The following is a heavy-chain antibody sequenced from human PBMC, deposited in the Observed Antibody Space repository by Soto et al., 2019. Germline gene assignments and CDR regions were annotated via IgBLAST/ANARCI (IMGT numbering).Heavy chain of an antibody. CDR1: RGTFSSFG. CDR2: IIPVFGRP. V-gene: IGHV1-69*13. Sequence: GXSVKVSFKASRGTFSSFGISWGRQAPVQGLEWMGGIIPVFGRPNYAQRFRGRLTITADESTNTSYMELIDLKSEDQAVYYCARDASGYDFWGQGTQVTVYS. D-gene: IGHD5-12*01. J-gene: IGHJ1*01. CDR3: ARDASGYDF.